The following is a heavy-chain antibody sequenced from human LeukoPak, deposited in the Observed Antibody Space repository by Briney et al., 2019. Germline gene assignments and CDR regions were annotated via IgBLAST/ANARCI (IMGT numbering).Heavy chain of an antibody. CDR2: IYSGGST. CDR1: GFTVSSNY. J-gene: IGHJ6*02. V-gene: IGHV3-66*01. CDR3: AKIKPYYYGMDV. Sequence: GGSLRLSCAASGFTVSSNYMSWVRQAPGKGLEWVSVIYSGGSTYYADSVKGRFTISRDNSKNTLYLQMNSLRAEDTAVYYCAKIKPYYYGMDVRGQGTTVTVSS.